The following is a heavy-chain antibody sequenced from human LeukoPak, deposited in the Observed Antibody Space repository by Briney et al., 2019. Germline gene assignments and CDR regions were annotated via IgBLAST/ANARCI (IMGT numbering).Heavy chain of an antibody. V-gene: IGHV3-21*01. CDR2: ISSSSSYI. Sequence: GGSLRLSCAASGFTFDDYAMHWVRHAPGKGLEWVSSISSSSSYIYYADSMTGRFTISRDNAKNSLFLQMNSLRAEDTAMYYCARRASTERGHSYGLDYWGQGTLVTVSS. D-gene: IGHD5-18*01. J-gene: IGHJ4*02. CDR1: GFTFDDYA. CDR3: ARRASTERGHSYGLDY.